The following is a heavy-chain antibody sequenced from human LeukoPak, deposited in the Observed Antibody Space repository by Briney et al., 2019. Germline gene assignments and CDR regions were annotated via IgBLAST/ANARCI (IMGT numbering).Heavy chain of an antibody. J-gene: IGHJ6*02. D-gene: IGHD3-9*01. Sequence: GGSLRLSSAASGFSVRRNYRSWVRQAPGKGLEWVSVIYSDGRTYYADSVKGRFTISRDNSRNTVYLQMNSLRAEDTAVYYCARDWVGSDYDILSDGRDVCGQGTTVTVSS. CDR1: GFSVRRNY. CDR2: IYSDGRT. V-gene: IGHV3-53*01. CDR3: ARDWVGSDYDILSDGRDV.